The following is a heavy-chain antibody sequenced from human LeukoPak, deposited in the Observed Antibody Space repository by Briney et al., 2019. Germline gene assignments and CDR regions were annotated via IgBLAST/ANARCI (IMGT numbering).Heavy chain of an antibody. J-gene: IGHJ6*02. CDR2: INPNSGGT. CDR1: GYTFTSYD. V-gene: IGHV1-2*02. D-gene: IGHD4-11*01. CDR3: ARVRNYFSYYYGMDV. Sequence: ASVKVSCKASGYTFTSYDINWVRQATGQGLEWMGWINPNSGGTNYAQKFQGRVTMTRDTSISTAYMELSRLRSDDTAVYYCARVRNYFSYYYGMDVWGQGTTVTVSS.